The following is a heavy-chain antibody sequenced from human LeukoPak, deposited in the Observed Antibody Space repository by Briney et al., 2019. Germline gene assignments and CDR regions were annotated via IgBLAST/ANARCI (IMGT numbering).Heavy chain of an antibody. V-gene: IGHV4-34*01. CDR3: ARVVRYGDSNIDY. CDR2: INHSGST. Sequence: SETLSLTCAVYGGSFSGYYWSWIRQPPGKGLEWIGEINHSGSTNYNPSLKSRVTISVDTSKNQFSLKLSSVTAADTAVYYCARVVRYGDSNIDYWGQGTLVTVSS. J-gene: IGHJ4*02. CDR1: GGSFSGYY. D-gene: IGHD4-17*01.